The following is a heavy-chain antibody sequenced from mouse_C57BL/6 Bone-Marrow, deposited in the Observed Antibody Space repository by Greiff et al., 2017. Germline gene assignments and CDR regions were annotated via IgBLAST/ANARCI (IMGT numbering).Heavy chain of an antibody. CDR2: IYPRSGNT. Sequence: QVQLQQSGAELARPGASVKLSCKASGYTFTSYGIRWVKQRPGQGLEWIGEIYPRSGNTYYNEKFKGKATLTADKSSSTAYMELRSLTSEDSAVYFCASGDYSYHYYFDYWGQGTTLTVSS. V-gene: IGHV1-81*01. CDR1: GYTFTSYG. J-gene: IGHJ2*01. CDR3: ASGDYSYHYYFDY. D-gene: IGHD2-12*01.